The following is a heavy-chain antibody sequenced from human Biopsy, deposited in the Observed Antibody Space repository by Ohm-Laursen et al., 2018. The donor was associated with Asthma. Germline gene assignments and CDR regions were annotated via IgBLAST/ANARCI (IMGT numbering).Heavy chain of an antibody. D-gene: IGHD3-9*01. CDR1: GYTFISYA. CDR3: GRPYSDFLTGKASDAFAF. V-gene: IGHV1-3*01. J-gene: IGHJ3*01. CDR2: INAGNGNT. Sequence: ATVKISCKASGYTFISYAIHWVRQAPGQRLEWMGWINAGNGNTKYSQKFQGRVTITRDTSASTAYMELSSLRSEDTAVYYCGRPYSDFLTGKASDAFAFWGQGTMVTASS.